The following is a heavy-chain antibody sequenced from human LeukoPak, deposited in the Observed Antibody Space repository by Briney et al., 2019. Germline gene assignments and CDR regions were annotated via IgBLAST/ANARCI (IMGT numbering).Heavy chain of an antibody. CDR1: GYTFTGYY. Sequence: ASVKVSCKTSGYTFTGYYMHWVRQAPGHGLEWMGWINPNSGGTKYAQKFQGRVTMTRDTSLSTAYMELTRLRSDDTAVYYCARERGYCSSSSCYTSDAFDIWGQGTLVTVSS. V-gene: IGHV1-2*02. J-gene: IGHJ3*02. D-gene: IGHD2-2*02. CDR3: ARERGYCSSSSCYTSDAFDI. CDR2: INPNSGGT.